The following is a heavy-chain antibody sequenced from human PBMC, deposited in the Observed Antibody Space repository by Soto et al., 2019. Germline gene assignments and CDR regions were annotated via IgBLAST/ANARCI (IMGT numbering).Heavy chain of an antibody. D-gene: IGHD6-13*01. CDR2: IIPIFGTA. Sequence: SVKVSWKASGGTFSGYAISWVRQAPGQGLKWMGGIIPIFGTANYAQKFQGRVTITADESTSTAYMELSSLRSEDTAVYYCARDTSIAAAGTGFDPWGQGTLVTVSS. J-gene: IGHJ5*02. V-gene: IGHV1-69*13. CDR1: GGTFSGYA. CDR3: ARDTSIAAAGTGFDP.